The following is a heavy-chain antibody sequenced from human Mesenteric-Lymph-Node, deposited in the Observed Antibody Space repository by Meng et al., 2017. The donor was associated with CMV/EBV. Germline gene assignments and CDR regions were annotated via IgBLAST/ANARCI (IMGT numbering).Heavy chain of an antibody. CDR1: GYRFTSYE. D-gene: IGHD3-22*01. V-gene: IGHV1-2*02. Sequence: ASVKVSCKASGYRFTSYEIHWVRQAPGQGLEWMGWINPNSGGTNYAQKFQGRVTMTRDTSISTAYMELSRLRSDDTAVYYCARVRTEDYYDSSGYIDYWGQGTLVTVSS. CDR2: INPNSGGT. J-gene: IGHJ4*02. CDR3: ARVRTEDYYDSSGYIDY.